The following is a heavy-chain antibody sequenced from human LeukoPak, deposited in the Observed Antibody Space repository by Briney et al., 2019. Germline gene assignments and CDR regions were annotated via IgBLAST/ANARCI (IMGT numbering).Heavy chain of an antibody. CDR1: GYTFTSYA. J-gene: IGHJ3*02. CDR2: INTNTGNP. Sequence: ASVKVSCKASGYTFTSYAMNWVRQAPGQWLEWMGWINTNTGNPTYAQGFTGRFVFSLDTSVSTAYLQISSLKAEDTAVYYCASRDYYDSSVGAFDIWGQGTMVTVSS. D-gene: IGHD3-22*01. CDR3: ASRDYYDSSVGAFDI. V-gene: IGHV7-4-1*02.